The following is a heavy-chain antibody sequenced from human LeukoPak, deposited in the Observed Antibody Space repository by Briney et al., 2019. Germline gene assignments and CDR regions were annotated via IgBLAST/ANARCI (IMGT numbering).Heavy chain of an antibody. CDR3: ARGLLLMVRGVYYYYYGMDV. J-gene: IGHJ6*02. V-gene: IGHV3-30-3*01. D-gene: IGHD3-10*01. CDR2: ISYDGSNK. CDR1: GFTFSSYA. Sequence: GGSLRLSCAASGFTFSSYAMHWVRQAPGKGLEWVAVISYDGSNKYYADSVKGRFTISRDNSKNTLYLQMNSLRAEDTAVYYCARGLLLMVRGVYYYYYGMDVWGQGTTVTVSS.